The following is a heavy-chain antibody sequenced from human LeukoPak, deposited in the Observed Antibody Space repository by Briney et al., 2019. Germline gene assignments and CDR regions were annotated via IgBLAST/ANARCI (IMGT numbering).Heavy chain of an antibody. CDR3: AKVYYGDYVWAFDI. CDR1: GFTFSSYG. V-gene: IGHV3-30*02. Sequence: GGSLRLSCAASGFTFSSYGMHWVRQAPGKGLEWVAFIRYDGSNKYYADSVKGRFTISRDNSKNTLYLQMNSLRAEDTAVYYCAKVYYGDYVWAFDIWGQGTMVTVSS. D-gene: IGHD4-17*01. J-gene: IGHJ3*02. CDR2: IRYDGSNK.